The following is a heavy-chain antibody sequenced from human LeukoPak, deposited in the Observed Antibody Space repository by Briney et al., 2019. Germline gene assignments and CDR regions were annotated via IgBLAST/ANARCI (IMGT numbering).Heavy chain of an antibody. CDR2: IIPILGIA. Sequence: ASVKVSCKASGGTFSSYAISWVRQAPGQGLEWMGRIIPILGIANYAQKFQGRVTITADKSTSTAYMELSSLRSEVTAVYYCARDRNYGDSNWFDPWGQGTLVTVSS. CDR1: GGTFSSYA. CDR3: ARDRNYGDSNWFDP. J-gene: IGHJ5*02. D-gene: IGHD4-17*01. V-gene: IGHV1-69*04.